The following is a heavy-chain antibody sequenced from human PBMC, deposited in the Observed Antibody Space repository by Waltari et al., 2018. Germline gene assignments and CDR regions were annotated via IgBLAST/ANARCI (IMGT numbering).Heavy chain of an antibody. CDR3: ARDDGIRTVDY. Sequence: EVQLVESGGGLVQPGGSLRLSCAASGFTLSSYWMSWVRQAPGKGLDWVANIKPDGSEEYSVDSVKGRFTISRDNAKNSLYLQMNSLRAEDTAVYYCARDDGIRTVDYWGQGTLVTVSS. J-gene: IGHJ4*02. CDR1: GFTLSSYW. V-gene: IGHV3-7*01. CDR2: IKPDGSEE. D-gene: IGHD1-20*01.